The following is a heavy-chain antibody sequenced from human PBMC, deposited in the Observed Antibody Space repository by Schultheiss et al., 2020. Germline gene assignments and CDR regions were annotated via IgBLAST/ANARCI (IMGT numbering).Heavy chain of an antibody. J-gene: IGHJ3*01. D-gene: IGHD5-24*01. V-gene: IGHV3-30*04. CDR3: ATKRRYDYNYLGLSRVGFDL. CDR1: GFTFSSYA. CDR2: ISYDGTNT. Sequence: LSLTCAASGFTFSSYAVHWVRQAPGKGLEWVAVISYDGTNTHYAESVKGRFTISRDNSKNTVYLQMNSLRLEDTAVFHCATKRRYDYNYLGLSRVGFDLWGQGTRVNVSS.